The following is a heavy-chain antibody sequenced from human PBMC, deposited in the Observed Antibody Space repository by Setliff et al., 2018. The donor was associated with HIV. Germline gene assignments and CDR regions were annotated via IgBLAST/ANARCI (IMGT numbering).Heavy chain of an antibody. CDR1: GGSINSSTYY. CDR3: AREYANGKTANLNYLDV. J-gene: IGHJ6*03. Sequence: ASETLSLTCTVSGGSINSSTYYWGWIRQPPGKGLEWIGEINHSGSTNYNPSLKSRVTISVDTSKNQFSLKLSSVTAADTAVYYCAREYANGKTANLNYLDVWGKGTTVTVSS. V-gene: IGHV4-39*07. D-gene: IGHD2-8*01. CDR2: INHSGST.